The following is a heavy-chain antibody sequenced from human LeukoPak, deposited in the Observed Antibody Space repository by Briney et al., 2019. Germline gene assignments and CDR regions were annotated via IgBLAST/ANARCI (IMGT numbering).Heavy chain of an antibody. CDR1: GGSISSSNW. D-gene: IGHD3-10*01. V-gene: IGHV4-4*02. CDR3: AAVPESYYSVYYFNY. CDR2: IYHSGST. J-gene: IGHJ4*02. Sequence: PSETLSLTCAVSGGSISSSNWWSWVRQPPGKGLEWIGEIYHSGSTNYNPSLKSRVTISVDKSKNQFSLKVTSVTAADTAVYYCAAVPESYYSVYYFNYWGQGTLVTVSS.